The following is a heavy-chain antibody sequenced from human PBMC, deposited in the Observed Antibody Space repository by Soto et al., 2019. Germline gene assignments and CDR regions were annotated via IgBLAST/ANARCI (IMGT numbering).Heavy chain of an antibody. Sequence: QVHLVPSGGEVKKPGASVKVSCKHSGYSFTTYGISWVRQAPGQGLEWMGWISAYNGNTNYAQKLQDRVTMTTDTSTSTAYMELRSLRSDDTAVYYCAREGPAPYYYYGMDVWGQGSTVTVSS. J-gene: IGHJ6*02. V-gene: IGHV1-18*01. CDR1: GYSFTTYG. CDR3: AREGPAPYYYYGMDV. CDR2: ISAYNGNT.